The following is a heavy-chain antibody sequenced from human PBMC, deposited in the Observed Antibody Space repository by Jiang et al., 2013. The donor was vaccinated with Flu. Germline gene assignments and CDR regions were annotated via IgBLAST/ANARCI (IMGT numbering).Heavy chain of an antibody. Sequence: VQLVESGGGVVQPGRSLRLSCAASGFTFSSYGMHWVRQAPGKGLEWVAVIWYDGSNKYYADSVKGRFTISRDNSKNTLYLQMNSLRAEDTAVYYCAREWGSSGWLPGYWGQGTLVTVSS. CDR3: AREWGSSGWLPGY. D-gene: IGHD6-19*01. J-gene: IGHJ4*02. V-gene: IGHV3-33*01. CDR1: GFTFSSYG. CDR2: IWYDGSNK.